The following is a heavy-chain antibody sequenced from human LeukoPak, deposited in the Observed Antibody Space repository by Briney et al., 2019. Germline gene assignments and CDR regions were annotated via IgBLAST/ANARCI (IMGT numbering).Heavy chain of an antibody. CDR1: GGSISSGGYY. CDR2: IYHSGST. CDR3: ARAGITGTTGATT. J-gene: IGHJ5*02. Sequence: SQTLSLTCTVSGGSISSGGYYWSWIRQPPGKGLEWIGYIYHSGSTYYNPSLKSRVTISVDRSKDQFSLKLSSVTAADTAVYYCARAGITGTTGATTWGQGTLVTVSS. D-gene: IGHD1-7*01. V-gene: IGHV4-30-2*01.